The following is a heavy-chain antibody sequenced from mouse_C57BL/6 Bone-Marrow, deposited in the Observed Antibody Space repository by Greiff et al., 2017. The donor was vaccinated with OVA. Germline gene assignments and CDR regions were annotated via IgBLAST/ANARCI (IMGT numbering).Heavy chain of an antibody. D-gene: IGHD1-1*01. CDR1: GYTFTDYN. CDR3: ARNPYYYGSSLYWYFDV. Sequence: VHVKQSGPELVKPGASVKTPCKASGYTFTDYNMDWVKQSHGKSLEWIGDINPNNGGTIYNQKFKGKATLTVDNSSSTAYMELRSLTSEDTAVYYCARNPYYYGSSLYWYFDVWGTGTTVTVSS. V-gene: IGHV1-18*01. CDR2: INPNNGGT. J-gene: IGHJ1*03.